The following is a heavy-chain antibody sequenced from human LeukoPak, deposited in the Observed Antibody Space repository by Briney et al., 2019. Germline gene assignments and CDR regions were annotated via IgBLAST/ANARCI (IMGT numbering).Heavy chain of an antibody. CDR2: ISGSGGST. D-gene: IGHD3-3*01. V-gene: IGHV3-23*01. J-gene: IGHJ4*02. CDR3: AKNLEWSIWSGNYFDY. Sequence: PSGTLSLTCTVSGDSISSNNWWSWVRQAPGKGLEWVSAISGSGGSTYYADSVKGRFTISRDNSNNTLCLQMNSLRAEDTAVYYCAKNLEWSIWSGNYFDYWGQGTLVTVSS. CDR1: GDSISSNN.